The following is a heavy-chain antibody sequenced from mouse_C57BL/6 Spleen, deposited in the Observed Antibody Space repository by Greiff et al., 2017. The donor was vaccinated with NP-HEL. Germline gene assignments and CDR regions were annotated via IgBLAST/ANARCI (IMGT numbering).Heavy chain of an antibody. CDR1: GYAFSSSW. Sequence: QVHVKQSGPELVKPGASVKISCKASGYAFSSSWMNWVKQRPGKGLEWIGRIYPGDGDTNYNGKFKGKATLTADKSSSTAYMQLSSLTSEDSAVYFCARGDYDLDYWGQGTTLTVSS. CDR2: IYPGDGDT. V-gene: IGHV1-82*01. D-gene: IGHD2-4*01. J-gene: IGHJ2*01. CDR3: ARGDYDLDY.